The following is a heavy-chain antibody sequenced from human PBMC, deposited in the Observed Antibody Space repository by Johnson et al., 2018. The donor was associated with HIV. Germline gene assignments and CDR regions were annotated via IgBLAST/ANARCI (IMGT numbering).Heavy chain of an antibody. Sequence: QMQLVESGGGLVKPGGSLRLSCAASGFTFSDYYMSWIRQAPGKGLEWVSYISSGGSTIYYADSVKGRFTISRDNAKNSLYLQMNSLRAEDTAVYYCAKDRGSALAQLPIFPSAFDIWGQGTMVTVSS. J-gene: IGHJ3*02. CDR3: AKDRGSALAQLPIFPSAFDI. D-gene: IGHD6-6*01. CDR1: GFTFSDYY. CDR2: ISSGGSTI. V-gene: IGHV3-11*01.